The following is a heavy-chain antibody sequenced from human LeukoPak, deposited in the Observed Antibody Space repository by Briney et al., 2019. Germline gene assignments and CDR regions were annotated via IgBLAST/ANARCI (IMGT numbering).Heavy chain of an antibody. Sequence: SETLSLTCTVSGDSIRNYYCNWIRQTPGKGLEWIGYIDYSGRTLYNPSFESRVTISRDTSKTQFSLKLSSVTAADTAVYYCARRKDSSRWNGRDNWFDPWGQGTLVTVSS. CDR2: IDYSGRT. J-gene: IGHJ5*02. V-gene: IGHV4-59*08. CDR1: GDSIRNYY. CDR3: ARRKDSSRWNGRDNWFDP. D-gene: IGHD3-22*01.